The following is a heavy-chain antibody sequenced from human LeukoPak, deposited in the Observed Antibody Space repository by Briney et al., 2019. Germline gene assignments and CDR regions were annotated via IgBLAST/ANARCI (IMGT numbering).Heavy chain of an antibody. V-gene: IGHV1-2*02. CDR2: INPNSGGT. CDR3: AGESGYLASAAFDI. D-gene: IGHD3-3*01. CDR1: GYTFTGYY. J-gene: IGHJ3*02. Sequence: GASVKVSCKASGYTFTGYYMHWVRQAPGQGLEWMGWINPNSGGTNYAQKFQGRVTMTRDTSISTAYMELSRLRSEDTAVYYCAGESGYLASAAFDIWGQGTMVTVSS.